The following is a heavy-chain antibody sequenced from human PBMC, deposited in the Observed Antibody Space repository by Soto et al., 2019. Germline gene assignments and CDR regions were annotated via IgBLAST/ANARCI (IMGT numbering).Heavy chain of an antibody. CDR1: GLTVSGKKY. D-gene: IGHD1-1*01. V-gene: IGHV3-53*01. CDR3: ATWHEREHAYDV. Sequence: GGSLRLSCSAFGLTVSGKKYVAWVRQAPGKGLEWVSALYDVDGSFYADSVKGRFTTSSDSSKTTVYLQMNGLRPDDTAVYYCATWHEREHAYDVWGQGTTVTVSS. CDR2: LYDVDGS. J-gene: IGHJ3*01.